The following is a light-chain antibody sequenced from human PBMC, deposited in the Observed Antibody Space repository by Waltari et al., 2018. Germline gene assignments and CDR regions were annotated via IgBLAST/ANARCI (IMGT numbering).Light chain of an antibody. CDR1: QTISSS. Sequence: DIQMTQSPSSLSASVGATVTITCRASQTISSSFSWYQQKPGKAPKLLIYRTSTLVSGVPSRFSGSGSGTDLSLTISSLQREDFATYYCQQSYSNRLTFGGGTKVEIK. V-gene: IGKV1-39*01. CDR3: QQSYSNRLT. J-gene: IGKJ4*01. CDR2: RTS.